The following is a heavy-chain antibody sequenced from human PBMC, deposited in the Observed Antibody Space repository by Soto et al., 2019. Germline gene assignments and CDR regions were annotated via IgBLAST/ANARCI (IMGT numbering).Heavy chain of an antibody. CDR1: GFTFSSYA. Sequence: EVQLLESGGGLVQPGGSLRLSCAASGFTFSSYAMRWVRQAPGKGLEWVSAISGSGDSTYYADSVKGRFTTSRDHAKNTLYLQMNSLRAEDTAVYYCARRGSGSDYDYWGQGTLVTVSS. CDR2: ISGSGDST. J-gene: IGHJ4*02. V-gene: IGHV3-23*01. D-gene: IGHD1-26*01. CDR3: ARRGSGSDYDY.